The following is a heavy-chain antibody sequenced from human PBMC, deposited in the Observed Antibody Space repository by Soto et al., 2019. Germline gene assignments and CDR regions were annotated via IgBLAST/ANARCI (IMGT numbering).Heavy chain of an antibody. CDR1: GLTFSSYG. J-gene: IGHJ3*02. V-gene: IGHV3-33*01. CDR2: IWYDGSNK. CDR3: ARRAGYCSSTSCYRDAFDI. D-gene: IGHD2-2*02. Sequence: GGSLRLSCAASGLTFSSYGMHWVRQAPGKGLEWVAVIWYDGSNKYYADSVKGRFTISRDNSKNTRYLQMNSLRAEDTAVYYCARRAGYCSSTSCYRDAFDIWGQGTMVTVSS.